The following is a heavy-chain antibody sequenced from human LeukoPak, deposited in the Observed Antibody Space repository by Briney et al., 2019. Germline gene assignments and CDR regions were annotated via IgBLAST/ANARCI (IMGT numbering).Heavy chain of an antibody. CDR2: INHSGST. Sequence: SETLSLTCAVYGGSFSGYYWSWIRQPPGKGLEWIGEINHSGSTNYNPSLKSRVTISVDTSKNQFSLKLSSVTAADTAVYYCARGYYDFWSGYSPAYYYYYYMDVWGKGTTVTVSS. CDR1: GGSFSGYY. D-gene: IGHD3-3*01. J-gene: IGHJ6*03. CDR3: ARGYYDFWSGYSPAYYYYYYMDV. V-gene: IGHV4-34*01.